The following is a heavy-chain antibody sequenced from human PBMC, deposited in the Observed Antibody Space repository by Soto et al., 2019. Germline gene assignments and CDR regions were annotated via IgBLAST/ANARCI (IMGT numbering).Heavy chain of an antibody. CDR1: GGTFSSYS. CDR2: IIPIFGTA. V-gene: IGHV1-69*13. Sequence: SVKVSCKSSGGTFSSYSISWGRQAPGQGLECMGWIIPIFGTANYAQKFQGRVTITADESTSTAYMELSSLRSGDTAVYYCATSRGSGYYDSSGYYYIDRCPGYWGQGTLVTVSS. CDR3: ATSRGSGYYDSSGYYYIDRCPGY. D-gene: IGHD3-22*01. J-gene: IGHJ4*02.